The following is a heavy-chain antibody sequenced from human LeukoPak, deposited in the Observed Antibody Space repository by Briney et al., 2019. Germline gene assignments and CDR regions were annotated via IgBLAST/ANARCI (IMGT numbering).Heavy chain of an antibody. CDR3: AKLNAYYYDSSGYYYFDC. J-gene: IGHJ4*02. CDR2: ISGSGGST. D-gene: IGHD3-22*01. CDR1: GFTFSSYA. Sequence: GGSLRLSCAASGFTFSSYAMSWVRQAPGKGLEWVSAISGSGGSTYYADSVKGRFTISRDNSKNTLYLQMNSLRAEDTAVYYCAKLNAYYYDSSGYYYFDCWGQGTLVTVSS. V-gene: IGHV3-23*01.